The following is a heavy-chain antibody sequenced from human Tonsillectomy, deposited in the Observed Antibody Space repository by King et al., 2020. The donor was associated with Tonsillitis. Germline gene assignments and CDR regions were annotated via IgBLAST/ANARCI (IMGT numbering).Heavy chain of an antibody. V-gene: IGHV4-59*01. D-gene: IGHD5-18*01. Sequence: QLQESGPGLVKPSETLSLTCTVSGDSINSFYWSWIRQPPGRGLEWIGFIYYTGTTNYNPSLKSRVPISLDPAKNQFSLRLSSVTAADTAVYYCARDEGARGYSYGYFDSWGQGTLVTVSS. CDR3: ARDEGARGYSYGYFDS. J-gene: IGHJ5*01. CDR2: IYYTGTT. CDR1: GDSINSFY.